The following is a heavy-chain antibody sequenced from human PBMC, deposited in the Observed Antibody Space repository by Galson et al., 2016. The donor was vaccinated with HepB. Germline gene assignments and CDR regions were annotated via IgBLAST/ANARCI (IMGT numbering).Heavy chain of an antibody. J-gene: IGHJ4*02. CDR2: ISTNGISQ. Sequence: SLRLSCAASGFTFSKYALHWVRQAPGKGLEWVAVISTNGISQNYEDSVKGRFTISRDNSKNTLYLQMNSLRVEDTAMYYCARDGYYYGSGSYGAATYWGQGTPVTVSS. V-gene: IGHV3-30*04. D-gene: IGHD3-10*01. CDR3: ARDGYYYGSGSYGAATY. CDR1: GFTFSKYA.